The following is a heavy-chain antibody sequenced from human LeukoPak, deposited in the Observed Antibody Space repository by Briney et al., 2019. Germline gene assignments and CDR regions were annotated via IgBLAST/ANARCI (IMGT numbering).Heavy chain of an antibody. CDR1: GFTFSRYG. D-gene: IGHD3-22*01. J-gene: IGHJ1*01. V-gene: IGHV3-33*06. Sequence: QTGGSLRLSCVASGFTFSRYGMHWVRQAPGKGLEWVAVISYDGNNKYYADSVKGRFTISRDNSKNTLYLQMNSLRAEDTAVYYCAKYYFDSSGRYYQHWGQGTLVTVSS. CDR2: ISYDGNNK. CDR3: AKYYFDSSGRYYQH.